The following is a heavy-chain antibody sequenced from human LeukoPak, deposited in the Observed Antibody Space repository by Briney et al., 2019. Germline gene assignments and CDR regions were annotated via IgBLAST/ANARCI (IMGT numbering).Heavy chain of an antibody. D-gene: IGHD2-2*01. V-gene: IGHV1-69*02. CDR3: ARDGVVRPPDCSSTSCPYNYYYYGMDV. CDR1: GGTFSSYT. Sequence: AASVKVSCKASGGTFSSYTISWVRQAPGQGLEWMGRIIPILGIANYAQKFQGRVTITADKSTSTAYMELSSLRSEDTAVYYCARDGVVRPPDCSSTSCPYNYYYYGMDVWGQGTTDTVSS. CDR2: IIPILGIA. J-gene: IGHJ6*02.